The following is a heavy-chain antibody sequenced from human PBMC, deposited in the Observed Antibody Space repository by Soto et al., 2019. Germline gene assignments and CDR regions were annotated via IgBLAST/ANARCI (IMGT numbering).Heavy chain of an antibody. Sequence: SETLSLTCSVSGGSISSISGLCWTWIRQPAGKGLEWIGHRYTSGDINYNLSLKSRVTMSLDISKNQFSLKPSPVTAADTGVYYCARSRGYCSSTSCKYAMDVWGQGTAVTVSS. CDR3: ARSRGYCSSTSCKYAMDV. V-gene: IGHV4-4*07. CDR2: RYTSGDI. J-gene: IGHJ6*02. CDR1: GGSISSISGLC. D-gene: IGHD2-2*01.